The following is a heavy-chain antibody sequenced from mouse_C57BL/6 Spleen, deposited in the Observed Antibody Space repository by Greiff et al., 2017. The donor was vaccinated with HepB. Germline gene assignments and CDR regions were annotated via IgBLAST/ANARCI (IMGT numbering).Heavy chain of an antibody. CDR3: TEGDYYGTWFAY. D-gene: IGHD1-2*01. Sequence: QVQLKQSGAELVMPGASVTLSCKASGYTFTDYEMHWVKQTPVHGLEWIGAIDPETGGTAYNQKFKGKAILTADKSSSTAYMELRSLTSEDSAVYYCTEGDYYGTWFAYWGQGTLVTVSA. J-gene: IGHJ3*01. CDR2: IDPETGGT. CDR1: GYTFTDYE. V-gene: IGHV1-15*01.